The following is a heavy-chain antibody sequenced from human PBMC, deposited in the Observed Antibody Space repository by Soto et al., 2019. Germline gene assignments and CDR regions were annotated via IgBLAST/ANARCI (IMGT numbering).Heavy chain of an antibody. J-gene: IGHJ5*01. Sequence: LSCAASGLTFSNYAMNWVRQAQGKGLEWVSVVVRSGSDTYYADSVKGRFTTSRDNSKNTLYLQMNSLSAEDTAIYYCARDYNGSYDSWGQGTLVTVSS. V-gene: IGHV3-23*01. D-gene: IGHD1-26*01. CDR3: ARDYNGSYDS. CDR2: VVRSGSDT. CDR1: GLTFSNYA.